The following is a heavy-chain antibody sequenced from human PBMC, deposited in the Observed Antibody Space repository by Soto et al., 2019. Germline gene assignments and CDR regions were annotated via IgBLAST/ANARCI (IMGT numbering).Heavy chain of an antibody. V-gene: IGHV3-11*03. D-gene: IGHD3-10*02. CDR2: SSNSGTFT. J-gene: IGHJ4*02. CDR3: ARSGDNYNVLDY. Sequence: GGSLRLSCAASGFSISDHYMSWIRQAPGKGLEWVSYSSNSGTFTKYADSVKGRFSISRDNAKNSLYLEINSLRGEDTAIYYCARSGDNYNVLDYWGQGTPVTVPS. CDR1: GFSISDHY.